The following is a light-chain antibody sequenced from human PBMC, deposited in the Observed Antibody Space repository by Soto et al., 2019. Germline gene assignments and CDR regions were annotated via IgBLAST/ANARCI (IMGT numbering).Light chain of an antibody. CDR3: SSYTSTTLVV. J-gene: IGLJ3*02. V-gene: IGLV2-14*01. Sequence: QSVLTQPASVSGSPGQSITISCTGTSSDVGGSNSVSWYQHHPGKAPKLIIYEVTNRPSGVSNRFSGSKSGNTASLTISGLQAEDESHYYCSSYTSTTLVVFGGGTKLTVL. CDR2: EVT. CDR1: SSDVGGSNS.